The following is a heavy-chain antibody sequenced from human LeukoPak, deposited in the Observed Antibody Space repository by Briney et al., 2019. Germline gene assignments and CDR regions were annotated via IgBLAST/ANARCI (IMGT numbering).Heavy chain of an antibody. D-gene: IGHD3-22*01. CDR2: IIPIFGTA. J-gene: IGHJ4*02. V-gene: IGHV1-69*13. Sequence: SVKVTCKASGGTFSIYAISWVRQAPGQGLEWMGGIIPIFGTANYAQKFQGRVTITADESTSTAYMELSSLRSEDTAVYYCASSSYYDSSGFNLDDWGQGTLVTVSS. CDR1: GGTFSIYA. CDR3: ASSSYYDSSGFNLDD.